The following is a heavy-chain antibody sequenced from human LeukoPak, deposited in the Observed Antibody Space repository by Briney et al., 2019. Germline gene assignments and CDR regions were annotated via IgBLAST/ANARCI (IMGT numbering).Heavy chain of an antibody. D-gene: IGHD4-17*01. CDR2: INPNSGGT. Sequence: GASVKVSCKASGYTFTGYYMHWVRQAPGQGLEWMGWINPNSGGTNYAQKFQGRVTMIRDTSISTAYMELSRLRSDDTAVYYCARETSTVTTLDYWGQGTLVTVSS. CDR1: GYTFTGYY. J-gene: IGHJ4*02. CDR3: ARETSTVTTLDY. V-gene: IGHV1-2*02.